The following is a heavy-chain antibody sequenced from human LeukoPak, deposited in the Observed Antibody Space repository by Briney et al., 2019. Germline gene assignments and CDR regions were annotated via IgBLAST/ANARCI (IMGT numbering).Heavy chain of an antibody. Sequence: ASVKVSCKASGYTFTGYYIHWVRQAPGQGLEWMGWINPNSGDTKYAQKLQGRVTMTRDTSISTAYMELSSLRSDDTAVYYCARGYSSKGPCSSVGNQDDWVLGILGTVS. CDR3: ARGYSSKGPCSSVGNQDD. CDR1: GYTFTGYY. CDR2: INPNSGDT. J-gene: IGHJ4*02. D-gene: IGHD2-2*01. V-gene: IGHV1-2*02.